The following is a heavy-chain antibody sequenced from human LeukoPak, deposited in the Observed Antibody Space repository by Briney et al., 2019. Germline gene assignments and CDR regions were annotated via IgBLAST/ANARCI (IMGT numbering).Heavy chain of an antibody. CDR2: ISAYNGNT. Sequence: ASVKVSCKASGYTFTSYGISWVRQAPGQELEWMGWISAYNGNTNYAQKLQGRVTMTTDTSTSTAYMELRSLRSDDTAVYYCARSRITIFGVVIPGDLGYWGQGNLVTVSS. CDR3: ARSRITIFGVVIPGDLGY. J-gene: IGHJ4*02. CDR1: GYTFTSYG. V-gene: IGHV1-18*01. D-gene: IGHD3-3*01.